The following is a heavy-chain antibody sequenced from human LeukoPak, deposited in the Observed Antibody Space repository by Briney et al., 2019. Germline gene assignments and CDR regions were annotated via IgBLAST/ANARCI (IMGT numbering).Heavy chain of an antibody. CDR1: GFTFSRYG. D-gene: IGHD6-19*01. CDR3: AREGHHWLGRRYIDC. J-gene: IGHJ4*02. V-gene: IGHV3-33*01. Sequence: PGGSLRLSCAASGFTFSRYGMHWVRQAPGKGLEWVALIWYDGSNEYYADSVKGRFTISRDNSNNTLYLRMNSLRAEDTAVYYCAREGHHWLGRRYIDCGGQGNGVTVSS. CDR2: IWYDGSNE.